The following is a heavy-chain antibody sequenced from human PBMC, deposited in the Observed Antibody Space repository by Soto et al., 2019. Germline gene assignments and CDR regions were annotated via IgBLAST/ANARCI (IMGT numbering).Heavy chain of an antibody. V-gene: IGHV3-15*05. CDR2: IKRKVDGGKT. CDR3: TPAMDV. CDR1: GFSFADAW. J-gene: IGHJ6*02. Sequence: EVQLEESGGGLVKPGGSLRVSCEASGFSFADAWMNWVRQAPGKGLEWVGRIKRKVDGGKTDYAAPVKGRFTISRDDSKDILYLQMNILKIEDTGIYYCTPAMDVWGQGTTVMVSS.